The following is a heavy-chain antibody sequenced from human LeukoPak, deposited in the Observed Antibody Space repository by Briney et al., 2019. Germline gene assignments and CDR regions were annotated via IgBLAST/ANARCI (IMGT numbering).Heavy chain of an antibody. Sequence: PGGSLRLSCAASGFTFSTYAMNWVRQGPGKGLEWVAYISSTFEIHYADSVKGRFTISRDNSKNTLYLQMNSLRAEDTAVYYCAKITGYSSSWYWFDPWGQGTLVTVSS. J-gene: IGHJ5*02. CDR2: ISSTFEI. CDR1: GFTFSTYA. CDR3: AKITGYSSSWYWFDP. V-gene: IGHV3-23*01. D-gene: IGHD6-13*01.